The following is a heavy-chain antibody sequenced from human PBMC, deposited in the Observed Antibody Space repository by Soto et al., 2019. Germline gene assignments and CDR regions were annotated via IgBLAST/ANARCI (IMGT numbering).Heavy chain of an antibody. CDR2: ISSDATST. CDR3: ARESSGYSSYFDY. V-gene: IGHV3-74*01. CDR1: GIAFSRYW. Sequence: GGSLRLSCAGSGIAFSRYWIHWVRQAPGKGLVWVSRISSDATSTTYADSVKGRFTISRDNAKNTLYLQMNSLRAEDTAVYYCARESSGYSSYFDYWGQGTLVTVSS. J-gene: IGHJ4*02. D-gene: IGHD5-12*01.